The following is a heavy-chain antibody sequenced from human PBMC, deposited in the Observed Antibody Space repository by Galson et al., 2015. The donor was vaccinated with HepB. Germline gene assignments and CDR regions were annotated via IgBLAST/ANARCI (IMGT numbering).Heavy chain of an antibody. CDR3: AGEYDFWSGFFRGAVDV. CDR1: GFTFSDYY. J-gene: IGHJ6*02. CDR2: ISSSGSTI. V-gene: IGHV3-11*01. Sequence: LRLSCAASGFTFSDYYMSWIRQAPGKGLEWVSYISSSGSTIYYADSVKGRFTISRDNAKKSLFLQLNSLRAEDTAMYYCAGEYDFWSGFFRGAVDVWGQGTTVTVSS. D-gene: IGHD3-3*01.